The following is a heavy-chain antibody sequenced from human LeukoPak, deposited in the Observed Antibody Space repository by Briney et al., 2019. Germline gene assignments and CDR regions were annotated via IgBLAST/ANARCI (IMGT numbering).Heavy chain of an antibody. Sequence: PGGSLRLSCAASGFTFSHYAVHWVRQAPGKGLEWVAVISFDGSNTYYADSVKGRLTISRDNSKNTLYLQMNSLRAEDTAVYYCAREAGAGGGGIPRYWYFDLWGRGTLVTVSS. D-gene: IGHD3-10*01. CDR3: AREAGAGGGGIPRYWYFDL. V-gene: IGHV3-30-3*01. CDR2: ISFDGSNT. J-gene: IGHJ2*01. CDR1: GFTFSHYA.